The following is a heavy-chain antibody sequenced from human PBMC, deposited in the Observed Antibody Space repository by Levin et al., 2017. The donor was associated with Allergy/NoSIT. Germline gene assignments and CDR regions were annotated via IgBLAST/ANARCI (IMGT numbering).Heavy chain of an antibody. CDR3: ATEGGYDIVTGYYGMDV. Sequence: SVKVSCKASGFTFTSSAMQWVRQARGQRLEWIGWIVVGSGNTNYAQKFQERVTITRDMSTSTAYMELSSLRSEDTAVYYCATEGGYDIVTGYYGMDVWGQGTTVTVSS. D-gene: IGHD3-9*01. CDR2: IVVGSGNT. J-gene: IGHJ6*02. V-gene: IGHV1-58*02. CDR1: GFTFTSSA.